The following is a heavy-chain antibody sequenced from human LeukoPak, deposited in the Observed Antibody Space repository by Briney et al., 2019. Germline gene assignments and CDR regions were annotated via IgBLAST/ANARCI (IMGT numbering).Heavy chain of an antibody. D-gene: IGHD3-22*01. CDR3: AKDRRMSYYYDSSGTPYFDY. CDR1: GFTFSSYA. V-gene: IGHV3-30-3*01. J-gene: IGHJ4*02. CDR2: ISYDGSNK. Sequence: GGSLRLSCAASGFTFSSYAMHWVRQAPGKGLEWVAVISYDGSNKYYADSVKGRFTISRDNSKNTLYLQMNSLRAEDTAVYYCAKDRRMSYYYDSSGTPYFDYWGQGTLVTVSS.